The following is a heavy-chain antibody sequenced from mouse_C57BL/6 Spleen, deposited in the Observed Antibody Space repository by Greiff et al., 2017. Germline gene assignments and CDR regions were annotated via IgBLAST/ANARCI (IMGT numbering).Heavy chain of an antibody. CDR1: GYTFTSYW. CDR3: ARYADYYGSSWFAY. CDR2: IDPSDSET. J-gene: IGHJ3*01. Sequence: QVQLQQPGAELVRPGSSVKLSCKASGYTFTSYWMHWVKQRPIQGLEWIGNIDPSDSETHYNQKFKDKATLTVDKSSSTAYMQISRLTSEDSAVYYCARYADYYGSSWFAYWGQGTLVTVSA. D-gene: IGHD1-1*01. V-gene: IGHV1-52*01.